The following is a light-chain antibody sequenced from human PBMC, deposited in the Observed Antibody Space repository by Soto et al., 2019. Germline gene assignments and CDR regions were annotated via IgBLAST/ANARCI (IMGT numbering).Light chain of an antibody. CDR3: HQYHHWPPLT. CDR2: GAS. J-gene: IGKJ4*01. V-gene: IGKV3D-15*01. CDR1: QSVSSN. Sequence: EIVMTQSPATLSVSPGGRATLSCRASQSVSSNLAWYRQRPGQPPRLLIYGASTRATGIPARLSGSGSGTEFTLTISSLQSEDSAVYYCHQYHHWPPLTFGGGTKVEIK.